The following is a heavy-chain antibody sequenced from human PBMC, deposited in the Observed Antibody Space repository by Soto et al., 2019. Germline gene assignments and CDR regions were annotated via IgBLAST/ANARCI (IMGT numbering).Heavy chain of an antibody. V-gene: IGHV4-61*01. CDR3: AREDDIFDSHPRSPRFYYAMDV. Sequence: SETLSLTCTVSDGSVSSSSYSWSWIRQPPGKGLEWIGHMHHSGSTKYNPSLESRVTISADTSKRLLSLRLKSETAADTAVYYCAREDDIFDSHPRSPRFYYAMDVWGQGTKVTVSS. CDR2: MHHSGST. J-gene: IGHJ6*02. CDR1: DGSVSSSSYS. D-gene: IGHD3-9*01.